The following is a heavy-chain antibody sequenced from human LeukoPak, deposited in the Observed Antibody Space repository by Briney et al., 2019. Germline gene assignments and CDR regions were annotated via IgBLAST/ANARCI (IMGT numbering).Heavy chain of an antibody. Sequence: ASVKVSCKASGYTFTSYDINWVRQATGQGLEWMGWMNPNSGNTGYAQKFQGRVTITRNTSISTAYMELSSLRSEDTAVYYCAKDRSSGWYGGLGYWGQGTLVTVSS. J-gene: IGHJ4*02. CDR3: AKDRSSGWYGGLGY. CDR2: MNPNSGNT. D-gene: IGHD6-19*01. V-gene: IGHV1-8*01. CDR1: GYTFTSYD.